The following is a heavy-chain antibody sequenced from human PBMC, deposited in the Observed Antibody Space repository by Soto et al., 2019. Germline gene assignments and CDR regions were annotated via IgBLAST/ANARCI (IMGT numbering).Heavy chain of an antibody. CDR3: ARPIPNIYSSSPNDAFDI. CDR1: GGSISSSSYY. J-gene: IGHJ3*02. Sequence: SETLSLTCTVSGGSISSSSYYWGWIRQPPGKGLEWIGSIYYSGSTYYNPSLKSRVTISLDTSNNQFSLKLSSVTAADTAVYYCARPIPNIYSSSPNDAFDIWGQGTMVTVSS. CDR2: IYYSGST. V-gene: IGHV4-39*01. D-gene: IGHD6-6*01.